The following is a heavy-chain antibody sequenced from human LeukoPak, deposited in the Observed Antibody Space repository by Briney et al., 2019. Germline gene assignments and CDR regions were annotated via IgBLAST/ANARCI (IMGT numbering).Heavy chain of an antibody. CDR2: IYYSGST. Sequence: SETLSLTCTVSGGSIGSGGYYWSWIRQPPGKGLEWIGYIYYSGSTNYNPSLKSRVTISVDTSKNQFSLKLSSVTAADTAVYYCAGWYSSWYAGAFDMWGQGTMVTVSS. J-gene: IGHJ3*02. V-gene: IGHV4-61*08. CDR3: AGWYSSWYAGAFDM. D-gene: IGHD6-13*01. CDR1: GGSIGSGGYY.